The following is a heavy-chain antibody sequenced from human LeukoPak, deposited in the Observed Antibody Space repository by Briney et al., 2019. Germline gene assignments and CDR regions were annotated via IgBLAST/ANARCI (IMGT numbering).Heavy chain of an antibody. Sequence: SETLSLTCTVSGGSVSSGSYYWSWIRQPPGKGLEWIGYIYYSGSTNYNPSLKSRVTISVDTSKNQFSLKLSSVTAADTAVYYCAGSRGFMGNDYWGQGTLVTVSS. CDR2: IYYSGST. CDR1: GGSVSSGSYY. D-gene: IGHD3-22*01. J-gene: IGHJ4*02. V-gene: IGHV4-61*01. CDR3: AGSRGFMGNDY.